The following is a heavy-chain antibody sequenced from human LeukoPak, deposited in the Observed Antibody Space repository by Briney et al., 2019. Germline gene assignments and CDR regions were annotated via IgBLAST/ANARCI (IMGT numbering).Heavy chain of an antibody. CDR1: GYTFTSYG. V-gene: IGHV1-18*01. CDR3: ARGPPSSSSYYFDY. J-gene: IGHJ4*02. CDR2: ISAYNGNT. Sequence: ASVKVSCKASGYTFTSYGISWVRQAPGQGLEWMGWISAYNGNTNYAQKLQGRVTMTTDTSTSTAYMELRSLRSEDTAVYYCARGPPSSSSYYFDYWGQGTLVTVSS. D-gene: IGHD6-13*01.